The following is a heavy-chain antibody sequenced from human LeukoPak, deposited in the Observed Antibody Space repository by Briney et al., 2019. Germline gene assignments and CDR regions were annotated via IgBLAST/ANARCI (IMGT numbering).Heavy chain of an antibody. CDR2: INPNSGGT. CDR1: GYTFTVQY. V-gene: IGHV1-2*02. CDR3: ARGRQLHLGELFPFAEFFQP. D-gene: IGHD3-16*01. J-gene: IGHJ1*01. Sequence: ASVKVSYKTSGYTFTVQYLRWVRQAPGQGLEWMGWINPNSGGTKSAQKFQGRVIMTRDTSISTAYMELRSLSSDDTAVYYCARGRQLHLGELFPFAEFFQPWGQGTLVTVFS.